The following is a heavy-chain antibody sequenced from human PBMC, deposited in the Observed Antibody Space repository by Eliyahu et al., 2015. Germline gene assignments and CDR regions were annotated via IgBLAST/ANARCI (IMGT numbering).Heavy chain of an antibody. CDR3: ARESDIVVVPAAGTYYYYGMDV. J-gene: IGHJ6*02. Sequence: AVIWYDGSNKYYADSVKGRFTIXRDNSKNTLYLQMNSLRAEDTAVYYCARESDIVVVPAAGTYYYYGMDVWGQGTTVTVSS. D-gene: IGHD2-2*01. CDR2: IWYDGSNK. V-gene: IGHV3-33*01.